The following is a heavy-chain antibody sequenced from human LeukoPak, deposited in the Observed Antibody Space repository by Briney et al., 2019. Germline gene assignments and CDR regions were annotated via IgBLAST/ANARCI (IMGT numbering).Heavy chain of an antibody. J-gene: IGHJ4*02. Sequence: ASVTVSCKASGYTFTSYDINWVRQAAGQGLEWMGWMNPNSGNTGYAQKFQGRVTITRDTSASTAYMELSSLRSEDMAVYYCARGDSSGYYDFYDYWGQGTLVTVSS. D-gene: IGHD3-22*01. CDR3: ARGDSSGYYDFYDY. CDR2: MNPNSGNT. V-gene: IGHV1-8*03. CDR1: GYTFTSYD.